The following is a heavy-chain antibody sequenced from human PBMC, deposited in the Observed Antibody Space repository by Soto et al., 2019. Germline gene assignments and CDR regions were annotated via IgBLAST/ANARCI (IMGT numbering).Heavy chain of an antibody. Sequence: ASLKVSSKASGYTFTSYDINLVRQATGQGLEWMGWMNPNSVNTGYAQRFQGRVTMTRNTSISTAYMELSSLRSEDTAVYYCARGARTMVRGVITTPDYWGQGTLVTVSS. CDR3: ARGARTMVRGVITTPDY. CDR1: GYTFTSYD. D-gene: IGHD3-10*01. V-gene: IGHV1-8*01. CDR2: MNPNSVNT. J-gene: IGHJ4*02.